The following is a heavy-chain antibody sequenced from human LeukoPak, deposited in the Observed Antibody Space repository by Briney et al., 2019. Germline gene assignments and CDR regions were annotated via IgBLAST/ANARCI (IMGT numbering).Heavy chain of an antibody. CDR2: IYHSGST. Sequence: SETLSLTCAVSGYSICSGYYWGWIRQPPGKGLEWIGSIYHSGSTYYNPSLKSRVTISVDTSKNQFSLKLSSVTAADTAVYYCARQDIVVVIAISNAFDIWGQGTMVTVSS. J-gene: IGHJ3*02. D-gene: IGHD2-21*01. CDR1: GYSICSGYY. V-gene: IGHV4-38-2*01. CDR3: ARQDIVVVIAISNAFDI.